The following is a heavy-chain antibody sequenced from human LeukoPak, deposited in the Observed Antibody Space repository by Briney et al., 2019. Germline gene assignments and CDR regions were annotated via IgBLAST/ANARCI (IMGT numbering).Heavy chain of an antibody. D-gene: IGHD3-22*01. CDR3: ARLGDSSGYYYSRWFDP. Sequence: PSETLSLTCAVYGGSFRGYYWSWIRQPPGEGLEWIGEINHSGSTNYNPSLKSRVTIAVDTSKNQFSLKLSSVTAADTAVYYCARLGDSSGYYYSRWFDPWGQGTLVTVSS. CDR1: GGSFRGYY. CDR2: INHSGST. V-gene: IGHV4-34*01. J-gene: IGHJ5*02.